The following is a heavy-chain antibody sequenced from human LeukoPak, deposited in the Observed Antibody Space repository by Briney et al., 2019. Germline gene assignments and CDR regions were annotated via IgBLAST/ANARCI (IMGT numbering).Heavy chain of an antibody. V-gene: IGHV3-30*18. D-gene: IGHD3-3*01. CDR2: ISYDGSNK. CDR3: AKEESGPFFDY. CDR1: GFTFSSYG. Sequence: GGSLRLSCAASGFTFSSYGMHWVRQAPGKGLEWVAVISYDGSNKYYADSVKGRFTISRDNSKNMLYLQMNSLRAEDTAVYYCAKEESGPFFDYWGQGTLVTVSS. J-gene: IGHJ4*02.